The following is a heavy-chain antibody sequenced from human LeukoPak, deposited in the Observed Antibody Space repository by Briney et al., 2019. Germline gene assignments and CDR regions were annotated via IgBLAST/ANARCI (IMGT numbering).Heavy chain of an antibody. V-gene: IGHV3-48*03. CDR3: ARYSYGRYYFDY. Sequence: GGSLRLSCAASGFTFSSYEMNWVRQAPGKGLEWVSYISSSGSTIYYADSVKGRFTISRDNAKNSLYLQMNSLRAEDTAVYYCARYSYGRYYFDYWGQGTLVTVSS. D-gene: IGHD5-18*01. J-gene: IGHJ4*02. CDR2: ISSSGSTI. CDR1: GFTFSSYE.